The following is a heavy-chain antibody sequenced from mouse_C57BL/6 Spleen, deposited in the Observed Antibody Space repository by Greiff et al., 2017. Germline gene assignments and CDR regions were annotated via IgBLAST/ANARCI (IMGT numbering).Heavy chain of an antibody. V-gene: IGHV1-47*01. CDR2: FHPYNDDT. CDR1: GYTFTTYP. Sequence: QVQLQQPGAELVKPGASVKMSCKASGYTFTTYPIEWMKQNHGKSLEWIGNFHPYNDDTKYNEKFKGKDTLTVEKSSSTVYLELSRLTSDDSAVYYCARGGYYSNRYAMDYWGQGTSVTVSS. J-gene: IGHJ4*01. D-gene: IGHD2-5*01. CDR3: ARGGYYSNRYAMDY.